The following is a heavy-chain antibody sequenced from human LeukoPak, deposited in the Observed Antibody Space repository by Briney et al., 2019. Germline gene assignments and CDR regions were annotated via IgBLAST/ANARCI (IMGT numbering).Heavy chain of an antibody. CDR1: GFTVSSNY. V-gene: IGHV3-66*02. CDR3: AREVGRNNCSGAFDY. J-gene: IGHJ4*02. D-gene: IGHD2-15*01. Sequence: PGGSLRLSCAASGFTVSSNYMSWVRQAPGKGLEWVSVIYSGGSTYYADSVKGRFTISRDNSKNTLYLQMNSLRAEDTAVYYCAREVGRNNCSGAFDYWGQGTRVTVSS. CDR2: IYSGGST.